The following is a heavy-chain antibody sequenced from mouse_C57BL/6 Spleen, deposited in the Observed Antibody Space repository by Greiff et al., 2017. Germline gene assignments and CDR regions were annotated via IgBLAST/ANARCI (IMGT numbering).Heavy chain of an antibody. CDR2: IDPSDSYT. V-gene: IGHV1-50*01. D-gene: IGHD3-3*01. CDR3: ARSGGGQREDFDY. Sequence: QVQLQQPGAELVKPGASVKLSCKASGYTFTSYWMQWVKQRPGQGLEWIGEIDPSDSYTNYNQKFKGKATLTVDTSSSTADMQLSSLTSEDSAVYYCARSGGGQREDFDYWGQGTTLTVSS. CDR1: GYTFTSYW. J-gene: IGHJ2*01.